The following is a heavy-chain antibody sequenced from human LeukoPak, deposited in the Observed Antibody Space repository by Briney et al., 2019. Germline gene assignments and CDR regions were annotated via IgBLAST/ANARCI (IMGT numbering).Heavy chain of an antibody. J-gene: IGHJ4*02. V-gene: IGHV5-51*02. CDR2: IYPGDSDT. Sequence: GESLKISCKGFGYDFSNYWRAWVRQMPGKGLEWMGIIYPGDSDTRYSPSFQGQVSISVDESISTAYLQWSNLKASDTAMYYCARQYFYDNTAHGDSCGQGTLLTVSS. CDR3: ARQYFYDNTAHGDS. D-gene: IGHD3-22*01. CDR1: GYDFSNYW.